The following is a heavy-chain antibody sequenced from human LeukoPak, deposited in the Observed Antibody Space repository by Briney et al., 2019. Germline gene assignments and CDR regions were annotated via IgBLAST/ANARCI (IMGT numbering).Heavy chain of an antibody. D-gene: IGHD3-3*01. CDR1: GGSLSSSTYY. CDR3: ASEKRYYDFWSGWFDY. Sequence: SETLSLTCTVSGGSLSSSTYYWGWIRQPPGKGLEWIGSMYYSGSTYYNPSLKSRVTISVDTSKNQFSLKLSSVTAADTAVYYCASEKRYYDFWSGWFDYWGQGTLVTVSS. V-gene: IGHV4-39*01. CDR2: MYYSGST. J-gene: IGHJ4*02.